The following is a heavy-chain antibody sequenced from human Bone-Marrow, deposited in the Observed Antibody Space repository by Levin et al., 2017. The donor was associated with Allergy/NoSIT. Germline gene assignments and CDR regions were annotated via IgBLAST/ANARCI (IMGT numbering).Heavy chain of an antibody. CDR3: ARDQFRRATIGARWFDP. D-gene: IGHD5-24*01. CDR1: GFTFSNSW. Sequence: SCAASGFTFSNSWMSWVRQPPGKGLEWVANIKEDGSEKYYVDSVKGRFTISRDNAKNSLYVQMNSLRAEDTAVYYCARDQFRRATIGARWFDPWGQGTLVIVSS. J-gene: IGHJ5*02. CDR2: IKEDGSEK. V-gene: IGHV3-7*01.